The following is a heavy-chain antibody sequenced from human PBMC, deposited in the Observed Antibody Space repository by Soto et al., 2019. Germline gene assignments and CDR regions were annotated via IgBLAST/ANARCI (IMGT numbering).Heavy chain of an antibody. V-gene: IGHV3-43*01. CDR1: GFTFDDYT. CDR2: ISWDGGST. J-gene: IGHJ4*02. Sequence: EVQLVESGGVVVQPGGSLRLSCAASGFTFDDYTMHWVRQAPGKGLEWVSLISWDGGSTYYADSVKGRFTISRDNSKNYLYLQMNSLRTEDTALYYCAKAVDYDFWSGSDYWGQGTLVTVSS. D-gene: IGHD3-3*01. CDR3: AKAVDYDFWSGSDY.